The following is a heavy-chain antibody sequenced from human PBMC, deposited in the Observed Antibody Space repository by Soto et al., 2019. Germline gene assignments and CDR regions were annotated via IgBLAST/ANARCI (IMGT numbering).Heavy chain of an antibody. CDR2: ISWNSGSI. CDR1: GFTFDDYA. J-gene: IGHJ5*02. CDR3: AKGPYGSGSYSRGSWFDP. Sequence: GGSLRLSCAASGFTFDDYAMHWVRQAPGKGLEWVSGISWNSGSIGYADSVKGRFTISRDNAKNSLYLQMNSLRAEDTALYYCAKGPYGSGSYSRGSWFDPWGQGTLVTVSS. V-gene: IGHV3-9*01. D-gene: IGHD3-10*01.